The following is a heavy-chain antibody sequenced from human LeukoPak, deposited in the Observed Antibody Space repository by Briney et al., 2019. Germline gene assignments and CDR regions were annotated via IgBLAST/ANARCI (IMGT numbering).Heavy chain of an antibody. CDR1: GFTFSSYA. CDR2: ITGSSAST. CDR3: AKLDYYDTH. D-gene: IGHD3-22*01. J-gene: IGHJ4*02. Sequence: GGSLRLSCAASGFTFSSYAMSWVRQAPGKGLEWVSSITGSSASTYYADSVKGRFTISRDNSRNTLYLQMNSLRAEDTAVYFCAKLDYYDTHWGQGTLVTVSS. V-gene: IGHV3-23*01.